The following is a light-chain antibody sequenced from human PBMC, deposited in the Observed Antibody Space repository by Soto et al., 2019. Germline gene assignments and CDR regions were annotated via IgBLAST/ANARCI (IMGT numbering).Light chain of an antibody. V-gene: IGKV3-20*01. CDR1: QSISSSY. J-gene: IGKJ5*01. CDR3: QQYVSLPIT. Sequence: EIVLTQSPGTLSLSPGEIATLYFSASQSISSSYLAWYQQKPCQAPRLLIYGASSRATGIPGRFSGSGSGTDFTLTINRVAPEDFAVYFCQQYVSLPITFGQGTRLEIK. CDR2: GAS.